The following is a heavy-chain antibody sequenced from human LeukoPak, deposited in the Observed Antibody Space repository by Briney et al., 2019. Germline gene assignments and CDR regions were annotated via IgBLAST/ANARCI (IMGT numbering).Heavy chain of an antibody. Sequence: GGSLRLSCAASGSTFSTYSMNWVRQAPGKGLEWVSFISTGSSTIYYADSVKGRFTISRDNAKNSLYLQMNSLRDEDTAVYYCARVAEIQLWLRSAFDYWGQGTLVTVSS. D-gene: IGHD5-18*01. CDR3: ARVAEIQLWLRSAFDY. J-gene: IGHJ4*02. V-gene: IGHV3-48*02. CDR2: ISTGSSTI. CDR1: GSTFSTYS.